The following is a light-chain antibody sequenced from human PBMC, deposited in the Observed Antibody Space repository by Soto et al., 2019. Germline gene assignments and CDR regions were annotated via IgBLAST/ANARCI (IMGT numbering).Light chain of an antibody. Sequence: DIQLTLSPSTLSASVGDRVTITCRASQTISSWLAWYQQKPGMAPKLLIYKASTLQSGVPSSFSRSASGREFALSISSLQPDDFAGYFCQQDRRRSAFGQVNKVELK. CDR3: QQDRRRSA. J-gene: IGKJ1*01. V-gene: IGKV1-5*03. CDR1: QTISSW. CDR2: KAS.